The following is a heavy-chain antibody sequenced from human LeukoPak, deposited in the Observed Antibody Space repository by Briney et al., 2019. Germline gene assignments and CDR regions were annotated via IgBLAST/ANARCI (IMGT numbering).Heavy chain of an antibody. CDR3: ARVLYDSSGYFLNYFDY. J-gene: IGHJ4*02. D-gene: IGHD3-22*01. V-gene: IGHV3-48*03. CDR1: GFTFSSYE. Sequence: GGSLRLSCAASGFTFSSYEMNWVRQAPGKGLEWVSYISSSDSTTYYADSVKGRFTISRDNAMNSLYLQMNSLRVEDTAVYYCARVLYDSSGYFLNYFDYWGQGTLVTVSS. CDR2: ISSSDSTT.